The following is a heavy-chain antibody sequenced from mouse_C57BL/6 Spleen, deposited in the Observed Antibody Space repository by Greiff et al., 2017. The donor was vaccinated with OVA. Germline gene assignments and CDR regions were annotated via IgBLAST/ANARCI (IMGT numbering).Heavy chain of an antibody. D-gene: IGHD2-4*01. J-gene: IGHJ3*01. CDR3: ARPGDYGFAY. V-gene: IGHV5-6*02. CDR2: ISSGGSYT. Sequence: DVMLVESGGDLVKPGGSLKLSCAASGFTFSSYGMSWVRQTPDKRLEWVATISSGGSYTYYPDSVKGRFTISRDNAKNTLYLQMSSLKSEDTAMYYCARPGDYGFAYWGQGTLVTVSA. CDR1: GFTFSSYG.